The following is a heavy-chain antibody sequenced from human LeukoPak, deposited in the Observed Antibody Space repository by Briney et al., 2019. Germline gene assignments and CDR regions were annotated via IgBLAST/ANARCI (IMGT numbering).Heavy chain of an antibody. CDR3: ARGRGAYSSSSGFIY. Sequence: WASVKVSCKASGYTFTGYYMHWVRQAPGQGLEWMGWINPNSAGTNYAQKFQGRVTMTRDTSISTAYMELSRLRSDDTAVYYCARGRGAYSSSSGFIYWGQGTLVTVSS. CDR1: GYTFTGYY. CDR2: INPNSAGT. V-gene: IGHV1-2*02. J-gene: IGHJ4*02. D-gene: IGHD6-6*01.